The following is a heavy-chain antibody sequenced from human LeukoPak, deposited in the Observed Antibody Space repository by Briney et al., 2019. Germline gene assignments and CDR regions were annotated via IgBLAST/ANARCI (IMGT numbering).Heavy chain of an antibody. J-gene: IGHJ4*02. D-gene: IGHD3-16*01. V-gene: IGHV1-3*04. CDR3: ARSTGPGGYFDF. CDR1: GYTFISKG. CDR2: INTDNSNT. Sequence: ASVKVSCKASGYTFISKGIHWVRQAPRQRLEWMAWINTDNSNTKRSQTLLGRVTITRDTSATTAYMELSSLRFEDTAVYYCARSTGPGGYFDFWGQGTLVTVSS.